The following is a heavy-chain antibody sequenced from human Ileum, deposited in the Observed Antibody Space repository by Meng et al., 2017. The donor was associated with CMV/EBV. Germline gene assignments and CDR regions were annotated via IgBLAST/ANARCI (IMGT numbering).Heavy chain of an antibody. CDR1: GGTFSSYA. D-gene: IGHD3-16*01. CDR2: IIPILGIA. CDR3: AKEYDLGAWFDP. V-gene: IGHV1-69*10. Sequence: SVKVSCKASGGTFSSYAISWVRQAPGQGLEWMGGIIPILGIANYAQKFQGRVTITADKSTSTAYMELSSLRAEDTAVYYCAKEYDLGAWFDPWGQGTLVTVSS. J-gene: IGHJ5*02.